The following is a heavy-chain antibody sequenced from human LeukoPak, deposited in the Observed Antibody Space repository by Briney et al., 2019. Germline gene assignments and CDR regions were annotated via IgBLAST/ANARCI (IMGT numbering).Heavy chain of an antibody. CDR1: GFTFSSYS. CDR3: ARDLTYYYDPNWFDP. J-gene: IGHJ5*02. CDR2: ISSSSSYI. Sequence: GGSLRLSCAASGFTFSSYSMNWVRQAPGKGLEWVSSISSSSSYIYYADSVKGRFTISRDNAKNSLYLRMNSLRAEDTAVYYCARDLTYYYDPNWFDPWGQGTLVTVSS. V-gene: IGHV3-21*01. D-gene: IGHD3-22*01.